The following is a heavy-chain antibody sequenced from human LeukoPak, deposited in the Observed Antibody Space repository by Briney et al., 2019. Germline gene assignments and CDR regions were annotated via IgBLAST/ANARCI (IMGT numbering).Heavy chain of an antibody. Sequence: GASVKVSCKASGYTFTSYAMHWVRQAPGQRLEWMGWINAGNGNTKYSQEFQGRVTITKDTSASKAYMELSSLRSEDMAVYFCALPGMMYGGAFDIWGQGTMVTVSS. V-gene: IGHV1-3*03. J-gene: IGHJ3*02. CDR2: INAGNGNT. CDR1: GYTFTSYA. CDR3: ALPGMMYGGAFDI. D-gene: IGHD2-8*01.